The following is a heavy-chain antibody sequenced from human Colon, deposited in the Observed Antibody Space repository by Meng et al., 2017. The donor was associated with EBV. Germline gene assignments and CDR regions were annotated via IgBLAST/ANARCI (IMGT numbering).Heavy chain of an antibody. J-gene: IGHJ5*02. D-gene: IGHD3-10*01. V-gene: IGHV4-4*02. CDR2: IHHRGTT. CDR1: GGPIICNDHW. Sequence: QECDPGSVNASVALSLTCEGSGGPIICNDHWWSWLRQPPGEGPEWIGEIHHRGTTNYHPSFKSRVTMSIDTWKNRFSLDLTSVTAADTAVYYCARGSYYTWATWGQGTLVTVSS. CDR3: ARGSYYTWAT.